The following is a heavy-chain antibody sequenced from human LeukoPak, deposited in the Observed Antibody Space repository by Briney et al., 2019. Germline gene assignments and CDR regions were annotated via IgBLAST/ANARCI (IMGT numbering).Heavy chain of an antibody. D-gene: IGHD3-3*01. Sequence: SGTLSLTCAVYGGSFSDYYWNWIRQPPGKGLEWIGEINHTGSTNYNPSLKSRVTISVDTSKNQFSLKLSSVTAADTAVYYCARHLRFLEWHGDAFDIWGQGTMVTVSS. CDR1: GGSFSDYY. CDR3: ARHLRFLEWHGDAFDI. J-gene: IGHJ3*02. V-gene: IGHV4-34*01. CDR2: INHTGST.